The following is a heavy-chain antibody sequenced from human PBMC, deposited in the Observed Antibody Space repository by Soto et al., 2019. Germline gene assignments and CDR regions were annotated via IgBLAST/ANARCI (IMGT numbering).Heavy chain of an antibody. V-gene: IGHV1-69*06. CDR3: ARPDRYSSSSSNYYGMDV. CDR2: IIPIFGTA. J-gene: IGHJ6*02. D-gene: IGHD6-6*01. CDR1: GGTFSSYA. Sequence: QVQLVQSGAEVKKPGSSVKVSCKASGGTFSSYAISWVRQAPGQGLEWMGGIIPIFGTANYAQKFQGRVTSTADKSTRTAYMELSSLRSEDTAVYYCARPDRYSSSSSNYYGMDVWGQGTTVTVSS.